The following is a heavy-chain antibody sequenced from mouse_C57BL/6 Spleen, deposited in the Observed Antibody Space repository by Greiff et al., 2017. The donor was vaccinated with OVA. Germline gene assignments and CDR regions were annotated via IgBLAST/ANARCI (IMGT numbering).Heavy chain of an antibody. CDR3: TREVRIYYGFAY. V-gene: IGHV1-15*01. D-gene: IGHD2-1*01. J-gene: IGHJ3*01. CDR1: GYTFTDYE. CDR2: IDPETGGT. Sequence: QVQLQQSGAELVRPGASVTLSCKASGYTFTDYEMHWVKQTPVHGLEWIGAIDPETGGTAYNQKFKGKAILTADKSSSTAYMELRSLTSEDSAVYYCTREVRIYYGFAYWGQGTLVTVSA.